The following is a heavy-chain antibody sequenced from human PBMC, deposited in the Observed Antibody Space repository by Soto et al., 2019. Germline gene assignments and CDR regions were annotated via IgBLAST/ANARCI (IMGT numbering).Heavy chain of an antibody. CDR2: INNDESYT. D-gene: IGHD3-10*01. V-gene: IGHV3-74*01. J-gene: IGHJ4*02. Sequence: EVQLVESGGGLVQPGGSLRLSCTPSGFTFSISWMHWVRQAPGKGLVWVSRINNDESYTTYADSVKGRFTISRDNAKNTLYLQMNSLRAEETAVYYCAREAYGAGNRYFDYWGQGTLVTVSS. CDR3: AREAYGAGNRYFDY. CDR1: GFTFSISW.